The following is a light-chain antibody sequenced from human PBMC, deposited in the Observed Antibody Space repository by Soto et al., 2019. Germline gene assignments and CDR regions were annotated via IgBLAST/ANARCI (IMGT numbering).Light chain of an antibody. Sequence: DIQMTQSPSSLSASVGDRVTITCRASQSISSYLNWYQQKPGKAPKLLIYDASTLERGVPSRFSGSGSGTEFTLTISSLQPDDFATYYCQHYASLSPAFGQGTKVGI. CDR3: QHYASLSPA. CDR1: QSISSY. V-gene: IGKV1-5*01. CDR2: DAS. J-gene: IGKJ1*01.